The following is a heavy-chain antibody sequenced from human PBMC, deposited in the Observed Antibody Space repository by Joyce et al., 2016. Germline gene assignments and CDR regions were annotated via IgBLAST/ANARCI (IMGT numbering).Heavy chain of an antibody. Sequence: QVQLQEWGAGLLKPSETLSLTCAVYGGSLSGYYWRWIRQAPGMGLEWIGEVNDRGRTNYNPSRKSRATTSMDTSKNQFSLRLTTVTAADTAVYFCARARRGIILARGEMGEYLQHWGRGTVVIVSS. CDR2: VNDRGRT. V-gene: IGHV4-34*01. CDR1: GGSLSGYY. D-gene: IGHD3-10*01. CDR3: ARARRGIILARGEMGEYLQH. J-gene: IGHJ1*01.